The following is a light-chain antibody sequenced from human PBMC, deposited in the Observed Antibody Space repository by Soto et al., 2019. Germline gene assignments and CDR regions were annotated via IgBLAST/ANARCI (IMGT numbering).Light chain of an antibody. CDR2: AAS. J-gene: IGKJ1*01. CDR3: LQDYNYPRT. Sequence: AIQMTQSPSSQSASVGDRVTITCRASQGIRNDLGWYQQKPGRAPKLLIYAASSLQSGVPSRFGGSGSGTDFTLTISSLQPEDFATYYCLQDYNYPRTFGQGTKVEIK. V-gene: IGKV1-6*01. CDR1: QGIRND.